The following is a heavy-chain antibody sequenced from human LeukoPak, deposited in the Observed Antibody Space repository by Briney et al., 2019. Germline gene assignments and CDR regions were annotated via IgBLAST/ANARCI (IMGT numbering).Heavy chain of an antibody. D-gene: IGHD3-16*01. CDR1: GFTFSTYA. J-gene: IGHJ4*02. CDR3: AKDSPPAFDDY. Sequence: GGSLRLSCAASGFTFSTYAMPWVRQAPGKGLEWVAFLSYDGSNKYYADSVKGRFTISRDTSKNTLYLQMNSLRPEDTAVYYCAKDSPPAFDDYWGQGTLVTVSS. CDR2: LSYDGSNK. V-gene: IGHV3-30-3*01.